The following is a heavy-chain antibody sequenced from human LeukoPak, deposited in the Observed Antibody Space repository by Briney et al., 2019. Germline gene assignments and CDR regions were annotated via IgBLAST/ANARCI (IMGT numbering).Heavy chain of an antibody. V-gene: IGHV3-33*06. CDR1: GFTFSSYG. Sequence: GGSLRLSCAASGFTFSSYGMHWVRQAPGKGLEWVAVKWYDGSNKYYADSVKGRFTISRDNSKNTLYLQMNSLRAEDTAVYYCAKAKRPYYYDSSGPPSPWGQGTLVTVSS. CDR3: AKAKRPYYYDSSGPPSP. D-gene: IGHD3-22*01. CDR2: KWYDGSNK. J-gene: IGHJ5*02.